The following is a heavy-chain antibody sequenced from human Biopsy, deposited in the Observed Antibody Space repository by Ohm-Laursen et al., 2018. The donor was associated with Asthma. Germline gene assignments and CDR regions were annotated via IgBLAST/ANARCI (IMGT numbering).Heavy chain of an antibody. CDR3: ARTYYDFLTGQVNDAFDI. J-gene: IGHJ3*02. CDR1: GYTFINYA. V-gene: IGHV1-3*01. D-gene: IGHD3-9*01. CDR2: INAGNGNT. Sequence: SSVKVSCKASGYTFINYAIHWVRQAPGQRLEWMGCINAGNGNTKYSQKVQGRVTITRDTSASTAYMDLSSLRSEDTAVYYRARTYYDFLTGQVNDAFDIWGQGTMVTVSS.